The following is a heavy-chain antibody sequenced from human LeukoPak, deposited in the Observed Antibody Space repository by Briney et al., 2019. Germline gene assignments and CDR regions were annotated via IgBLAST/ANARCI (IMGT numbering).Heavy chain of an antibody. D-gene: IGHD3-22*01. Sequence: PGGSLRLSCTASGFTFSSYAMSWVRQPPGKGLEWVEAISGSGGSTYYAASVKGRFTISRDNSKNTLYLQMDSLRAEDTAVYYCAKVAHYYDSSGYYYWGQGTLVTVSS. J-gene: IGHJ4*02. V-gene: IGHV3-23*01. CDR1: GFTFSSYA. CDR3: AKVAHYYDSSGYYY. CDR2: ISGSGGST.